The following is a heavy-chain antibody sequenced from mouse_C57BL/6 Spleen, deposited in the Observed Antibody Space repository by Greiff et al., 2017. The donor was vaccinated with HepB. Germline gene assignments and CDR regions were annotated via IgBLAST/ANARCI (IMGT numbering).Heavy chain of an antibody. Sequence: VKLVESGPGLVAPSQSLSITCTVSGFSFTSYAISWVRQPPGKGLEWLGVIWTGGGTNYNSALKSRLSISKDNSKSQVFLKMNSLQTDDTARYYCARNKDDYAYWYFDVWGTGTTVTVSS. V-gene: IGHV2-9-1*01. CDR3: ARNKDDYAYWYFDV. CDR2: IWTGGGT. J-gene: IGHJ1*03. D-gene: IGHD2-4*01. CDR1: GFSFTSYA.